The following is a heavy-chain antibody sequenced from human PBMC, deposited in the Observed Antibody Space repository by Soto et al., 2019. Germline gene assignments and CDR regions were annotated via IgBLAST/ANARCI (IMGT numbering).Heavy chain of an antibody. CDR2: IGTAGDT. Sequence: GESLKISCAASGFTFSSYDMHWVRQATGKGLEWVSAIGTAGDTYYPGSVKGRFTISRENAKNSLYLQMNSLRAGDTAVYYCARARGSSGPNDYWGQGTLVTVSS. CDR3: ARARGSSGPNDY. V-gene: IGHV3-13*01. D-gene: IGHD3-10*01. J-gene: IGHJ4*02. CDR1: GFTFSSYD.